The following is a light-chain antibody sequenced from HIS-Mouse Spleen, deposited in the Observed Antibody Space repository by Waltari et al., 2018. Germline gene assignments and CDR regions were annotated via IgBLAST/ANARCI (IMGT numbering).Light chain of an antibody. CDR1: CSDVGGYNY. J-gene: IGLJ2*01. V-gene: IGLV2-14*03. Sequence: QSALTQPASVSGSPGQSITISCTGTCSDVGGYNYVSWYQQHPGKAPKLMIYDVINRPSWVSNRFSGSKSGTTASLTISGLQAEDEADYYCSSYTSSSTLGVFGGGTKLTVL. CDR3: SSYTSSSTLGV. CDR2: DVI.